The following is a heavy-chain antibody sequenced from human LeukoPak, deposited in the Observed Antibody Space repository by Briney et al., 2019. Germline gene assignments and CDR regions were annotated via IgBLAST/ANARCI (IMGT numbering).Heavy chain of an antibody. J-gene: IGHJ3*02. CDR3: ARDPHCSGWYYDAFDI. D-gene: IGHD6-19*01. Sequence: ASVKVSCKAFGYTFTGYYMHWVRQAPGQGLEWMGWINPNSGGTNYAQKFQGRVTMTRDTSISTAYMELSRLRSDDTAVYYCARDPHCSGWYYDAFDIWGQGTMVTVSS. CDR1: GYTFTGYY. CDR2: INPNSGGT. V-gene: IGHV1-2*02.